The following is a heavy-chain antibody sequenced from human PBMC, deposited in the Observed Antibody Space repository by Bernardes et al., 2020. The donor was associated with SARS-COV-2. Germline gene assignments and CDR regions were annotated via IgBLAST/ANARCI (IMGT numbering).Heavy chain of an antibody. V-gene: IGHV4-59*08. CDR1: GGSISSYY. CDR3: AKGLYYDILTGSTFDY. J-gene: IGHJ4*02. CDR2: VLNSGST. Sequence: SETLSLTCTVSGGSISSYYWSWIRQPPGKGLEWIGYVLNSGSTNYNPSLKSRVTISVDTSKNQFSLNLDSVTAADTAVYYCAKGLYYDILTGSTFDYWGQGTLVTVSS. D-gene: IGHD3-9*01.